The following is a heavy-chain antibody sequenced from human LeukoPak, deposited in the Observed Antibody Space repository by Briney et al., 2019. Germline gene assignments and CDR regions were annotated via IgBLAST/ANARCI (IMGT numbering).Heavy chain of an antibody. CDR2: ISSSSSYI. Sequence: GGSLRLSCAASTFTFSSYSMNWVRQAPGKGLEWVSSISSSSSYIYYADSVKGRFTISRDNAKNSLYLQTNSLRAEDTAVYYCVRSTVTTSYFDYWGQGTLVTVSS. J-gene: IGHJ4*02. D-gene: IGHD4-17*01. V-gene: IGHV3-21*01. CDR1: TFTFSSYS. CDR3: VRSTVTTSYFDY.